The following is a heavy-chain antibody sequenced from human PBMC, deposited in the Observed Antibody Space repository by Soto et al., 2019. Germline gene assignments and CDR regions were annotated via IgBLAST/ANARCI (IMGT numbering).Heavy chain of an antibody. CDR2: IYPDDSDT. CDR1: GFNFPTLW. CDR3: ARFSLVGARGYYFDY. J-gene: IGHJ4*02. D-gene: IGHD1-26*01. V-gene: IGHV5-51*01. Sequence: GESLKISCKHSGFNFPTLWIAWVRQMPGKGLEWMGTIYPDDSDTRYSPSFQGQVTISADKSIQTAYLQWGSLKASDSALYYCARFSLVGARGYYFDYWGQGTLVTVSS.